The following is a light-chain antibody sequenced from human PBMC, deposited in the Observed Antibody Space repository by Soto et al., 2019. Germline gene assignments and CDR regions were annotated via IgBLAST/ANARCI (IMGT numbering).Light chain of an antibody. CDR3: QQYDSFSVT. V-gene: IGKV1-5*01. CDR2: DVS. CDR1: QRISGW. J-gene: IGKJ1*01. Sequence: HMTHSPPTPSASVASPVTITSPASQRISGWLAWHQQKPGKAPKLLIYDVSALKRGVPPRFSGSGSGTEFTLTISSLQPEDFATYYCQQYDSFSVTFGQGTKVDIK.